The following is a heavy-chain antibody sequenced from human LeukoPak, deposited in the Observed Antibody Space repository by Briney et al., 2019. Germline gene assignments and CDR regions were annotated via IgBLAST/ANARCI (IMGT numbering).Heavy chain of an antibody. V-gene: IGHV7-4-1*02. Sequence: ASVKVSCKASGYTFTSYAMNSVRQAPGQGLEWMGWINTNTGNPTYAQGFTGRFVFSLDTSVSTAYLQISSLKAEDTAVYYCARGELLWFGELLGALAEYFQHWGQGTLVTVSS. D-gene: IGHD3-10*01. CDR3: ARGELLWFGELLGALAEYFQH. CDR1: GYTFTSYA. CDR2: INTNTGNP. J-gene: IGHJ1*01.